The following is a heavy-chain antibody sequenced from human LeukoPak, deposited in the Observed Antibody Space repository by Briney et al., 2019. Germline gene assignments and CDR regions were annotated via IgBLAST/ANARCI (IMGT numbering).Heavy chain of an antibody. V-gene: IGHV4-59*01. J-gene: IGHJ4*02. CDR3: AGLYSYGDGY. CDR2: IYYSGTA. Sequence: PSETLSLTCTVSGGSINSYYWSWIRQPPGKGLEWIGYIYYSGTANYNPSLKSRVTISLDTSNNQFSLNLSSVTAADTAVYYYAGLYSYGDGYWGQGILVTVSS. D-gene: IGHD5-18*01. CDR1: GGSINSYY.